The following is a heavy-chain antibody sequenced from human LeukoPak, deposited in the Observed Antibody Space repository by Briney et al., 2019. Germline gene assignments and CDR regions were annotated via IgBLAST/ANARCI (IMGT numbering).Heavy chain of an antibody. CDR2: ISSSSSYI. CDR3: ARSAIGEKWLRFPYYSDY. V-gene: IGHV3-21*01. CDR1: GFTFSSYS. D-gene: IGHD5-12*01. Sequence: PGGSLRLSCAASGFTFSSYSMNWVRQAPGKGLEWVSSISSSSSYIYYADSVKGRFTISRDNAKNSLYLQMNSLRAEDTAVYYCARSAIGEKWLRFPYYSDYWGQGTLVTVSS. J-gene: IGHJ4*02.